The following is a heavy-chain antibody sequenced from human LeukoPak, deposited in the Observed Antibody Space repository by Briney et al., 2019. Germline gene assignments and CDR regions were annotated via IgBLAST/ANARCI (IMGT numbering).Heavy chain of an antibody. CDR3: ARDQQWLVPAHYYMDV. CDR2: INTNTGNP. V-gene: IGHV7-4-1*02. D-gene: IGHD6-19*01. Sequence: AASVKVSCKASGYTFTSYAMNWVRQATGQGLEWMGWINTNTGNPTYAQGFTGRFVFSLDTSVSTAYLQISSLKAEDTAVYYCARDQQWLVPAHYYMDVWGKGTTVTVSS. J-gene: IGHJ6*03. CDR1: GYTFTSYA.